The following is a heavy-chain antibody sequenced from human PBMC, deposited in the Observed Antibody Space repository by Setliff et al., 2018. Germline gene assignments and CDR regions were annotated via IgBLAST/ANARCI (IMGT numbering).Heavy chain of an antibody. CDR3: ARDGGEY. V-gene: IGHV3-20*04. CDR1: GFTFSAHG. CDR2: INWDGRTT. J-gene: IGHJ4*02. D-gene: IGHD3-16*01. Sequence: PGGSLRLSCAASGFTFSAHGMNWVRQAPGKGLEWVSTINWDGRTTGYTDSVKGRFTISRDNAKNSLYLQMNSLRAEDTAVYYCARDGGEYWGQGTLVTVSS.